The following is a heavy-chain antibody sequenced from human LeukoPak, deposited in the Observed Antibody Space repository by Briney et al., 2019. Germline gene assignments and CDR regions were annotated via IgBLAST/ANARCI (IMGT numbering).Heavy chain of an antibody. D-gene: IGHD5-18*01. J-gene: IGHJ4*02. CDR3: ARLWVTGPHIDY. CDR2: INPNSGGT. Sequence: ASVKVSCKASGYTFTGYYMHWVRQAPGQGLEWMGWINPNSGGTNYAQKFQGRVTMTRDTSISTAYMELSRLRSDDTTVYYCARLWVTGPHIDYWGQGTLVTVSS. CDR1: GYTFTGYY. V-gene: IGHV1-2*02.